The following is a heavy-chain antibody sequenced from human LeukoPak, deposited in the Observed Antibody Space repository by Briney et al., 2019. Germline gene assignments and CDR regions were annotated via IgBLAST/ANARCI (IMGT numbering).Heavy chain of an antibody. CDR1: GYTFTSYD. V-gene: IGHV1-8*03. D-gene: IGHD3-16*01. Sequence: GASVKVSCKASGYTFTSYDINWVRQATGQGLEWMGWMNPNSGNTGYAQKFQGRVTITRNTSISTAYMELSSLRSEDTAVYYCATRVLWRMLDCFDLWGQGTMVTVSS. CDR2: MNPNSGNT. CDR3: ATRVLWRMLDCFDL. J-gene: IGHJ3*01.